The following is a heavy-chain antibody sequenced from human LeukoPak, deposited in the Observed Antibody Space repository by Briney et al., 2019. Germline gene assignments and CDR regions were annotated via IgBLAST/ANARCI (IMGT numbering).Heavy chain of an antibody. D-gene: IGHD5-12*01. J-gene: IGHJ4*02. CDR3: ATALRKWLRFIYYFDY. CDR1: GYTFTSYY. CDR2: INPSGGST. V-gene: IGHV1-46*01. Sequence: ASVKVSCKASGYTFTSYYMHWVRQAPGQGLEWMGIINPSGGSTSYAQKFQGRVTMTRDMSTSTVYMELSSLRSEDTAVYYCATALRKWLRFIYYFDYWGQGTLVTVSS.